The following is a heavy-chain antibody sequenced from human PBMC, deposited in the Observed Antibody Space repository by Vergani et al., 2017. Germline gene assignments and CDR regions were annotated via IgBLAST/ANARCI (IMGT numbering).Heavy chain of an antibody. CDR2: ISGSGGST. CDR1: GFTFKSHA. V-gene: IGHV3-23*01. J-gene: IGHJ4*02. CDR3: AKADATGNAGFDY. D-gene: IGHD2-15*01. Sequence: EVQLLESGGGLVQPGGSLRLSCVGSGFTFKSHAMTWVRQAPGKGLEWVSGISGSGGSTYHADSVKGRFTISRDNSKNTLYLQMNSLRADDSAVYYCAKADATGNAGFDYWGQGILVTVSS.